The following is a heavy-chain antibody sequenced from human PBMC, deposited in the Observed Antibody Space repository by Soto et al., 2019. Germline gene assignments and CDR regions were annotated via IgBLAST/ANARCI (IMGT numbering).Heavy chain of an antibody. CDR3: ARVEGDYDFWSGYEYCFDY. CDR1: GYSISSGYY. Sequence: PSETLSLTCAVSGYSISSGYYWGWIRQPPGKGLEWIGSIYHSGSTYYNPSLKSRVTISVDTSKNQFSLKLSSVTAADTAVYYCARVEGDYDFWSGYEYCFDYWGQGTLVTVSS. J-gene: IGHJ4*02. D-gene: IGHD3-3*01. V-gene: IGHV4-38-2*01. CDR2: IYHSGST.